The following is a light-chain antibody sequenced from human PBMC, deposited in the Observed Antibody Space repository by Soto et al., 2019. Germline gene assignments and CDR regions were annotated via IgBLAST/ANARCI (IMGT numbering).Light chain of an antibody. J-gene: IGLJ1*01. CDR2: DVN. Sequence: SALTQPHSVSGSPGQSFAISCSGTSSDVGGYNYVSWYQQHPGKAPKLIIFDVNKRPSGVPDRFSGSKSGSTASLTISGLQAEDEADYYCCSYGGSFYVVGTGTKVTVL. V-gene: IGLV2-11*01. CDR3: CSYGGSFYV. CDR1: SSDVGGYNY.